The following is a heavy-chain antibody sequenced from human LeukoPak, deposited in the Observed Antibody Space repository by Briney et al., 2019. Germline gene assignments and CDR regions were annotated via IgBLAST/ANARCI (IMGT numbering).Heavy chain of an antibody. CDR2: IYYSGST. J-gene: IGHJ4*02. CDR3: ASNLRGWYFDY. CDR1: GGSISSYY. V-gene: IGHV4-59*12. Sequence: PSETLSLTCTVSGGSISSYYWSWIRQPPGKGLEWIGYIYYSGSTNYNPSVESRVTISADTPKNQFSLKLSSVTAADTAVYYCASNLRGWYFDYWGQGTLVTVSS. D-gene: IGHD3-10*01.